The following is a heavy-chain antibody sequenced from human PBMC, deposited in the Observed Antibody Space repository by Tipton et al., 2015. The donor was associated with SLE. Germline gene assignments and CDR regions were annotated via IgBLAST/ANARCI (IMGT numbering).Heavy chain of an antibody. CDR3: ARDQTHYYVPGGFGYLQH. V-gene: IGHV1-69*18. J-gene: IGHJ1*01. D-gene: IGHD3-10*02. CDR2: IIPIFGTA. Sequence: QVQLVQSGAEVKKPGSSVKVSCKASGGTFSSYAISWVRQAPGQGLEWMGRIIPIFGTANYAQKFQGRVTITADESTSTAYMELSSLRSEDRAVYYCARDQTHYYVPGGFGYLQHWGQGTLVTVSS. CDR1: GGTFSSYA.